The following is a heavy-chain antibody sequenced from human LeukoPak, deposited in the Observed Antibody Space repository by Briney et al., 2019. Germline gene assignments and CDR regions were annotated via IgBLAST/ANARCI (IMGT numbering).Heavy chain of an antibody. CDR1: GFTFSSYA. V-gene: IGHV3-30-3*01. CDR3: EYGDYDY. CDR2: ISYDGSNE. J-gene: IGHJ4*02. D-gene: IGHD4-17*01. Sequence: PGGSLRLSCAASGFTFSSYAMHWVRQAPGKGLEWVAVISYDGSNEYYADSVKGRFTISRDNSKNTLYLQMNSLRAEDTAVYYCEYGDYDYWGQGTLVTVSS.